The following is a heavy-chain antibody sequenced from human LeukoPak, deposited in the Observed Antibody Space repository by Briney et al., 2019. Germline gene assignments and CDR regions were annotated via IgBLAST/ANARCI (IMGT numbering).Heavy chain of an antibody. CDR2: ISSSSSYT. V-gene: IGHV3-11*05. J-gene: IGHJ4*02. Sequence: KPGGSLRLSCAASGFTFSGYYMSWIRQAPGKGLEWVSYISSSSSYTNYADSVKGRFPISRDNAKNSLYLQMNSLRAEDTAVYYCARDLHNYYFDYWGQGSLVTVSS. CDR3: ARDLHNYYFDY. CDR1: GFTFSGYY. D-gene: IGHD1-1*01.